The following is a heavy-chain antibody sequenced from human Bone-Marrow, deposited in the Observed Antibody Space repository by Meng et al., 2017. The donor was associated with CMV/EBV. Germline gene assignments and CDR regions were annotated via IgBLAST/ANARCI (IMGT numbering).Heavy chain of an antibody. Sequence: GGSLRLSCAASGFTFSSYSMNWVRQAPGKGLEWVSSISSSSSYIYYADSVKGRFTISRDNAKNSLYLQMNSLRAEDTAVYYCTRGGSPVRYYYGMDVWGQGTTVTVSS. J-gene: IGHJ6*02. D-gene: IGHD1-26*01. CDR2: ISSSSSYI. V-gene: IGHV3-21*01. CDR1: GFTFSSYS. CDR3: TRGGSPVRYYYGMDV.